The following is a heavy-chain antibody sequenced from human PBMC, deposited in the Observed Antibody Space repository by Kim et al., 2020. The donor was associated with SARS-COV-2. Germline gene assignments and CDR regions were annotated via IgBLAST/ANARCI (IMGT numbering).Heavy chain of an antibody. J-gene: IGHJ4*02. Sequence: ADSGRGRFTISRDNSKNTLYLQMDSLRVEDTAVYYCAKDLLYVPGRGYFDSWGQGVLVTVSS. V-gene: IGHV3-23*01. D-gene: IGHD3-10*01. CDR3: AKDLLYVPGRGYFDS.